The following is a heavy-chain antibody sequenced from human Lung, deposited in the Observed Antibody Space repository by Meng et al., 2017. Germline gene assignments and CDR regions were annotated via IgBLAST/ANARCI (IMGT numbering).Heavy chain of an antibody. CDR3: ARGTPGRSYSDY. Sequence: QVQPVQSGPEVKTPGASVKVCGKASDYTFTGYGVSWVRQAPGQGLEWMAWLGAHDGDTSHAPKFQGRVTVSADRPTATAYMELRSLRSDDTAVYYCARGTPGRSYSDYWGQGTLVTVSS. J-gene: IGHJ4*02. V-gene: IGHV1-18*01. CDR1: DYTFTGYG. CDR2: LGAHDGDT. D-gene: IGHD3-10*01.